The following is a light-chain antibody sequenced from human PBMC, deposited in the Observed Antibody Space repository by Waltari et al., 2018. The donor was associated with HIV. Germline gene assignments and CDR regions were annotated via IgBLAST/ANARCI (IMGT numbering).Light chain of an antibody. Sequence: QSALTQPASVSGSPGQSITISCTGTISDVGSYNFVSWYQQHPGNAPKLIIYEGDKRPSGVSYRFSGSKSGSTASLTISGLQAEDEADYYCCSYAGSSTYVVFGGGTQLTVL. CDR1: ISDVGSYNF. V-gene: IGLV2-23*01. CDR3: CSYAGSSTYVV. CDR2: EGD. J-gene: IGLJ2*01.